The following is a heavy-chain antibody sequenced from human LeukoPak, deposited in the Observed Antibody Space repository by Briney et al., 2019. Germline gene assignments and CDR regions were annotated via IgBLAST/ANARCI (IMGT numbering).Heavy chain of an antibody. Sequence: GESLKISCKGSGYIFTNYWIGWVRQMPGKGPEWMGIIHPVDSDTRYSPSFQGQVTISADKSINTAYLQWSSPKASDTAMYYCARLQSGQWLLFDYWGQGTLVTVSS. CDR3: ARLQSGQWLLFDY. CDR2: IHPVDSDT. D-gene: IGHD6-19*01. CDR1: GYIFTNYW. J-gene: IGHJ4*02. V-gene: IGHV5-51*01.